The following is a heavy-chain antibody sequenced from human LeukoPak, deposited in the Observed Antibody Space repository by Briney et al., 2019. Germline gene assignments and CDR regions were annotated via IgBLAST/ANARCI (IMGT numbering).Heavy chain of an antibody. CDR2: ISSSSNYI. CDR3: ARAGETLWPGMDV. V-gene: IGHV3-21*01. D-gene: IGHD2-21*01. CDR1: GFTFSSYA. Sequence: MTGGSLRLSCAASGFTFSSYAMTWVRQAPGKGLEWVSSISSSSNYIYYADSVKGRFTISRDNAKNSLYLQMNSLRAEDTAVYYCARAGETLWPGMDVWGQGTTATVSS. J-gene: IGHJ6*02.